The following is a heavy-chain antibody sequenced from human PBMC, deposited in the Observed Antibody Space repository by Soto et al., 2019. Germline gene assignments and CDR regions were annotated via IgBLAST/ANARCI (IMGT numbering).Heavy chain of an antibody. Sequence: LSLTCTVSGDSVNSYFWSWIRQPPGQGLELIGFIYNGGDTNYNPSFKSRVAISLDTSKNQFFLKLTSVTAADTAVYYCARGGASSKWLDPWGQGTLVTVSS. CDR1: GDSVNSYF. V-gene: IGHV4-59*02. J-gene: IGHJ5*02. D-gene: IGHD3-10*01. CDR2: IYNGGDT. CDR3: ARGGASSKWLDP.